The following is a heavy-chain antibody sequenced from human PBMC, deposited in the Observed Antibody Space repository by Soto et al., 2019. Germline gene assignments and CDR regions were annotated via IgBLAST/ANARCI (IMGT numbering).Heavy chain of an antibody. CDR2: IYYSGST. CDR1: GGSVSSGSYY. D-gene: IGHD3-22*01. Sequence: PSETLSLTCTVSGGSVSSGSYYWSWIRQPPGKGLEWIGYIYYSGSTNYNPSLKSRVTISVDTSKNQFSLKLSSVTAADTAVYSCARLLLSFDPWGQGTLVTVSS. J-gene: IGHJ5*02. V-gene: IGHV4-61*01. CDR3: ARLLLSFDP.